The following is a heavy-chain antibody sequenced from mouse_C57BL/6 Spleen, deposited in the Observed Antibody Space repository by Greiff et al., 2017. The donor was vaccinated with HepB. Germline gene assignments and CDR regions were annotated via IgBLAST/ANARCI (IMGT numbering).Heavy chain of an antibody. Sequence: EVMLVESGGDLVKPGGSLKLSCAASGFTFSSYGMSWVRQTPDKRLEWVATISSGGSYTYYPDSVKGRFTISRDNAKNTLYLQMSSLKSEDTAMYYCARQNWVFDYWGQGTTLTVSS. CDR1: GFTFSSYG. CDR3: ARQNWVFDY. D-gene: IGHD4-1*01. J-gene: IGHJ2*01. V-gene: IGHV5-6*01. CDR2: ISSGGSYT.